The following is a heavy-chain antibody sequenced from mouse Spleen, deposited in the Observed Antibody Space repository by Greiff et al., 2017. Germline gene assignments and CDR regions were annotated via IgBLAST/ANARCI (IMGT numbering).Heavy chain of an antibody. Sequence: QVQLKQSGPGLVQPSQSLSITCTVSGFSLTSYGVHWVRQSPGKGLEWLGVIWSGGSTDYNAAFISRLSISKDNSKSQVFFKMNSLQADDTAIYYCASHYYGSRDYAMDYWGQGTSVTVSS. CDR3: ASHYYGSRDYAMDY. CDR2: IWSGGST. D-gene: IGHD1-1*01. CDR1: GFSLTSYG. V-gene: IGHV2-2*01. J-gene: IGHJ4*01.